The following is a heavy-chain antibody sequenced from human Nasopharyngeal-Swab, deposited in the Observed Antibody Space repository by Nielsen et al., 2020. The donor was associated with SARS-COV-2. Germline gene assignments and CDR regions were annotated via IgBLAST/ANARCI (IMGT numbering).Heavy chain of an antibody. Sequence: ASVTVSCKASGYTFTSYYMHWVRQAPGQGLEWMGIINPSGGSTSYAQKFQGRVTMTRETSTSTVYMELSRLRSEDTAVYYCARDVDSSGYYAWFDPWGQGTLVTVSS. CDR1: GYTFTSYY. D-gene: IGHD3-22*01. J-gene: IGHJ5*02. CDR3: ARDVDSSGYYAWFDP. CDR2: INPSGGST. V-gene: IGHV1-46*01.